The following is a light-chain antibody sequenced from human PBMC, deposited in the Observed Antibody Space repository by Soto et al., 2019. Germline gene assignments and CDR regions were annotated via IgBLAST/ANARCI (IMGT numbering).Light chain of an antibody. Sequence: IKTNQSPSSLSASVGDRVTITCRASQSISSYLAWYQQKPGKAPKLLIYAASTLQSGVPSRFSGSGSGTDFTLTTSCLQSEDFATYYCQQYYSYPWTFGQGTKVDIK. CDR3: QQYYSYPWT. J-gene: IGKJ1*01. CDR2: AAS. CDR1: QSISSY. V-gene: IGKV1-8*01.